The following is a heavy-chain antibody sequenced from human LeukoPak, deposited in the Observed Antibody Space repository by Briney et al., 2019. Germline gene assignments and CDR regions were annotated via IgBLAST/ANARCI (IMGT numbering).Heavy chain of an antibody. CDR1: GFTFSSYA. Sequence: GGSLRLSRAASGFTFSSYAMSWVRQAPGKGLEWVSAISGSGGSTYYADSVKGRFTISRDNSKNTLYLQMNSLRAEDTAVYYCAKGGLTICLYNWFDPWGQGTLVTVSS. CDR2: ISGSGGST. J-gene: IGHJ5*02. V-gene: IGHV3-23*01. CDR3: AKGGLTICLYNWFDP. D-gene: IGHD4-11*01.